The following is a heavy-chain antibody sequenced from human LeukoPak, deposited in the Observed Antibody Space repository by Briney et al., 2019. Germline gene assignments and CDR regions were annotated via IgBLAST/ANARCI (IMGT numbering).Heavy chain of an antibody. CDR1: GGTFSSYP. V-gene: IGHV1-69*04. J-gene: IGHJ4*02. D-gene: IGHD1-1*01. CDR3: ARELGIGGGNDDFDF. Sequence: SVKDSCKASGGTFSSYPISWVRQAPGQGLEWMGSIIPIFGIANYAQKFQGRVTITADKSKSTAYMELSRLRSEDTAVYYCARELGIGGGNDDFDFGSRGKRVTVSA. CDR2: IIPIFGIA.